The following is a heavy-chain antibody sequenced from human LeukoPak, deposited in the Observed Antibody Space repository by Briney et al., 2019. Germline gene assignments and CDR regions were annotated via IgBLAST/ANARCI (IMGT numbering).Heavy chain of an antibody. D-gene: IGHD3-3*01. J-gene: IGHJ6*02. CDR3: ARDRRYYDFWSGSFMDV. V-gene: IGHV1-18*01. Sequence: ASVKVSCKASGYTFTSYGISWVRQAPGQGLEWMGWISAYNGNTNYAQKLQGRVTMTTDTSTSTAYMELRSLRSDDTAVYYCARDRRYYDFWSGSFMDVWSQGTTVTVSS. CDR1: GYTFTSYG. CDR2: ISAYNGNT.